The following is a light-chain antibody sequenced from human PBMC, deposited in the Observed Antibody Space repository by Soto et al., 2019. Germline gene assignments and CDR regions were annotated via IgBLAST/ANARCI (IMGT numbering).Light chain of an antibody. V-gene: IGKV3-20*01. CDR2: GAS. Sequence: EIVLTQSPGTLSLSPGERATLSCRASQSLSSTYLAWYQQKVGQSPRLLIYGASSRATGIPDRFSDSGSGTDFTLTISRLEPEDFAVYYCQQSGTSPPYTFGPGTKVDIK. CDR3: QQSGTSPPYT. CDR1: QSLSSTY. J-gene: IGKJ2*01.